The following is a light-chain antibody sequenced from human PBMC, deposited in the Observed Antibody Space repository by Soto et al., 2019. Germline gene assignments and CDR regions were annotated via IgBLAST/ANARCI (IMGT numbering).Light chain of an antibody. J-gene: IGKJ3*01. Sequence: DIQMTQSPSTLSASVGDRVTITCRASQSISSWLAWYQQKPGTAPKRLLYRASSLESGVPSRFSGGGSGTEFTLTISSLQPDDFATYYCHQYNSYSLTFGPGTKVDIK. CDR1: QSISSW. V-gene: IGKV1-5*03. CDR3: HQYNSYSLT. CDR2: RAS.